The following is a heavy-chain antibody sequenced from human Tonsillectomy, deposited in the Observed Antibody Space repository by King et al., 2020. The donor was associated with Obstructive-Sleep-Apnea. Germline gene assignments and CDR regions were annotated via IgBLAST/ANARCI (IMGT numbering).Heavy chain of an antibody. CDR2: IFYSGST. Sequence: QLQESGPGLVKPSETLSLTCTVSGGSISSTSYYWGWIRQPPGKGLEWIGSIFYSGSTYYKPSFKSRVSISVDTAKNHFSLKLSSVTAADTAVYYCARVVAPYGGSYSGYWYFDLWGRGTLVTVSS. D-gene: IGHD1-26*01. J-gene: IGHJ2*01. V-gene: IGHV4-39*07. CDR1: GGSISSTSYY. CDR3: ARVVAPYGGSYSGYWYFDL.